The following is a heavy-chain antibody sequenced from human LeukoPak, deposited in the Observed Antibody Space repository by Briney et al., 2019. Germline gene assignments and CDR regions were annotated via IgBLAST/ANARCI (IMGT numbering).Heavy chain of an antibody. Sequence: EASVKVSCKASGYTFSNFGISWVRQAPGQGLEWMAWICGNNDNPNYGQKFQGRFTVTTDSSTSTTYMELRNLRSDDTAVYYCARDGTSTDDYWGQGTLVTVSS. CDR3: ARDGTSTDDY. V-gene: IGHV1-18*01. J-gene: IGHJ4*02. CDR2: ICGNNDNP. D-gene: IGHD1-26*01. CDR1: GYTFSNFG.